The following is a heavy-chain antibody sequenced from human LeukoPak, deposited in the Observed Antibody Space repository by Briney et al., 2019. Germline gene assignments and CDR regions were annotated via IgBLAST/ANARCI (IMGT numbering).Heavy chain of an antibody. D-gene: IGHD3-22*01. CDR3: ARGFVYYDSSGYYEGYYYGMDV. CDR1: GYTFTSYD. CDR2: MNPNSGNT. J-gene: IGHJ6*02. V-gene: IGHV1-8*01. Sequence: GASVKVSCKASGYTFTSYDINWVRQATGQGLEWMGWMNPNSGNTGYAQKFQGRVTMTRNTSISTAYMELSSLRSEDTAVYYCARGFVYYDSSGYYEGYYYGMDVWGQGTTVTVSS.